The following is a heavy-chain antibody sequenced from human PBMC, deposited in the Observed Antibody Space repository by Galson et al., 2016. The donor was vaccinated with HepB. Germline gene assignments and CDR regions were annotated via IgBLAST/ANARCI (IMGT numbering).Heavy chain of an antibody. J-gene: IGHJ2*01. V-gene: IGHV3-23*01. CDR1: GFTFSSYG. Sequence: SLRLSCAASGFTFSSYGMIWVRQAPGKGLEWVSSISGSSYITSYADSVKGRFTISRDNSKDTLYVQMNSLRADDTGVYYCVKGGPITLTMRWYFDLWGRGTLVTVSS. D-gene: IGHD4-17*01. CDR2: ISGSSYIT. CDR3: VKGGPITLTMRWYFDL.